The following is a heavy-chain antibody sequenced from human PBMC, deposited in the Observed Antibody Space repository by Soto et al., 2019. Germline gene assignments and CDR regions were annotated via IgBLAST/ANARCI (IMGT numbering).Heavy chain of an antibody. CDR1: GCTFSSYA. J-gene: IGHJ3*02. V-gene: IGHV1-69*06. D-gene: IGHD3-22*01. CDR3: ATHPDYDSSGYYDVAGDFDI. CDR2: IIPIFGTA. Sequence: AVKCSFKASGCTFSSYAISWVRQAPGQGLDCIGGIIPIFGTANYAQNFQGRVTMTADKSTRTAYMELSSLRAEDTAVYYCATHPDYDSSGYYDVAGDFDIWRQ.